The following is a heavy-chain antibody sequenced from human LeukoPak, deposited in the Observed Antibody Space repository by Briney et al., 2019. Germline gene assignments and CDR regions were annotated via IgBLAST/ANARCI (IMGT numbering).Heavy chain of an antibody. CDR2: IYYSGST. V-gene: IGHV4-59*01. Sequence: SETLSLTCTVSGGSISSYYWSWIRQPPGKGLEWIGYIYYSGSTNYNPSLKSRVTISVDTSKNQFSLKLSSVTAADTAVYYCARVYDNSGYYSSFDPWGQGTLVTVSS. CDR1: GGSISSYY. D-gene: IGHD3-22*01. J-gene: IGHJ5*02. CDR3: ARVYDNSGYYSSFDP.